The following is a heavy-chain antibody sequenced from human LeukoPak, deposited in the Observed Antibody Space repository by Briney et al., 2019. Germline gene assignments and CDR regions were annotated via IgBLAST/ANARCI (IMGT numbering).Heavy chain of an antibody. CDR3: AKDLDYGDYE. J-gene: IGHJ4*02. CDR2: ISPDGKNK. Sequence: GGSLRLSCAASGFTFSNYLMHWVRQVPGKGLDWVAVISPDGKNKYYADSVKGRFTISRDNAENSLYLQMNSLRAEDTAVYYCAKDLDYGDYEWGQGTLVTVSS. CDR1: GFTFSNYL. V-gene: IGHV3-30*04. D-gene: IGHD4-17*01.